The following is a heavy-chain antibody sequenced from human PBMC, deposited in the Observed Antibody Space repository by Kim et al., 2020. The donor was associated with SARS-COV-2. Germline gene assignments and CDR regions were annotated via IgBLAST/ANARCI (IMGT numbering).Heavy chain of an antibody. CDR3: ARAAGQLAAQQLVRVYFDY. J-gene: IGHJ4*02. CDR1: GFTFSSYW. CDR2: IKQDGSEK. D-gene: IGHD6-13*01. Sequence: GGSLRLSCAASGFTFSSYWMSWVRQAPGKGLEWVANIKQDGSEKYYVDSVKGRFTISRDNAKNSLYLQMNSLRAEDTAVYYCARAAGQLAAQQLVRVYFDYWGQGTMVTVSS. V-gene: IGHV3-7*01.